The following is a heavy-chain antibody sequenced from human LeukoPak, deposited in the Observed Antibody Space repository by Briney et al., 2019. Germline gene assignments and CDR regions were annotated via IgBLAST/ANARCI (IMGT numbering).Heavy chain of an antibody. V-gene: IGHV4-34*01. CDR2: INHSGST. J-gene: IGHJ6*03. Sequence: SSETLSLTCAVYGGSFSGYYWSWIRQPPGKGLEWIGEINHSGSTNYNPSLKSRVTISVDTSKNQFSLKLSSVTAADTAVYYCARHTYYYDSSGYNLYMDVWGKGTTVTISS. D-gene: IGHD3-22*01. CDR3: ARHTYYYDSSGYNLYMDV. CDR1: GGSFSGYY.